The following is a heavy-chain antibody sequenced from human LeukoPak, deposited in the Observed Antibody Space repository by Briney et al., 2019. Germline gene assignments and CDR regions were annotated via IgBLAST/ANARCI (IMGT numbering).Heavy chain of an antibody. J-gene: IGHJ5*02. V-gene: IGHV3-21*01. CDR2: ISSSSSYI. Sequence: GSLRLSCAASGFTFSSYSMNWVRQAPGKGLEWVSSISSSSSYIYYADSVKGRFTISRDNAKNSLYLQMNSLRAEDTAVYYCARDPGTTGTTSGWFDPWGQGTLVTVSS. CDR3: ARDPGTTGTTSGWFDP. CDR1: GFTFSSYS. D-gene: IGHD1-1*01.